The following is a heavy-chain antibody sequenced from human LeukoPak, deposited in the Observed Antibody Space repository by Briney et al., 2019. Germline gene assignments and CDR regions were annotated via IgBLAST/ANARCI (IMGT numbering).Heavy chain of an antibody. Sequence: ASVKVSCKASGYTFTSNYIHWVRQAPGQGLEWMGWISAYNGNTNYAQKLQGRVTMTTDTSTSTAYMKLRSLRSDDTAVYYCARDGMVVGATYPPFDYWGQGTLVTVSS. V-gene: IGHV1-18*04. D-gene: IGHD1-26*01. J-gene: IGHJ4*02. CDR2: ISAYNGNT. CDR3: ARDGMVVGATYPPFDY. CDR1: GYTFTSNY.